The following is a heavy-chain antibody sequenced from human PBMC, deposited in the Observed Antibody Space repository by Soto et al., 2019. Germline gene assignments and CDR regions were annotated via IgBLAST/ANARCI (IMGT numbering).Heavy chain of an antibody. Sequence: EVQLVQSGAEVKKPGESLKISCKGSGYSFTSYWIGWVRQMPGKGLEWMGIIYPGDSDTRYSPSFQGQVTISADKSISTAYLQWSSLKASDTAMYYCARPAYLSFGVAGPNDAFDIWGQGTMVTVSS. J-gene: IGHJ3*02. D-gene: IGHD6-19*01. V-gene: IGHV5-51*01. CDR2: IYPGDSDT. CDR1: GYSFTSYW. CDR3: ARPAYLSFGVAGPNDAFDI.